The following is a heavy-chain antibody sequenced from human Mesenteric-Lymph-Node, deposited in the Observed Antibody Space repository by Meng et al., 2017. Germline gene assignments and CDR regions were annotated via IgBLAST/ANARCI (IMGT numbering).Heavy chain of an antibody. Sequence: ASVKVSCKASGYTFTGYYMHWVRQAPGQGLEWMGWINPNSGGTNYAQKFQGRVTMTRDTSISTAYMELSRLRSDDTAVYYCARVREYYYDSSGYYHGDAFDIWGQGTMVTVSS. CDR1: GYTFTGYY. CDR2: INPNSGGT. D-gene: IGHD3-22*01. J-gene: IGHJ3*02. CDR3: ARVREYYYDSSGYYHGDAFDI. V-gene: IGHV1-2*02.